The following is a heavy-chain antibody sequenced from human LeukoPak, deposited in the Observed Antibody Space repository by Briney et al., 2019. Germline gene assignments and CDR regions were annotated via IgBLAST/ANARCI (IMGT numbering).Heavy chain of an antibody. CDR3: ARWAPNYYYGMDV. Sequence: PSETLSLTCTVSGGSISSGGYYWSWIRQHPGKGLEWIGYIYYSGSTYYNPSLKSRVTISVDTSKNQFSLKLSSVTAADTAVYYCARWAPNYYYGMDVWGQGTTVTVPS. CDR2: IYYSGST. V-gene: IGHV4-31*03. CDR1: GGSISSGGYY. J-gene: IGHJ6*02.